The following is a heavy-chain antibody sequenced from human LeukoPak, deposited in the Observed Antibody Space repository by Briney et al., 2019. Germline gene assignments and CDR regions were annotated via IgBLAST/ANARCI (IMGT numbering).Heavy chain of an antibody. J-gene: IGHJ6*02. D-gene: IGHD3-10*01. CDR2: IGASDGTT. Sequence: GGSLRLSCAGSGFTFSSYAMSWVRQAPGKGLAWVSTIGASDGTTYYADSVQGRFTISRDNSKNTLFLQMSSLRAEDTAVYYCAKGSSSYGSGRYFGTDVWGQGTTVIVSS. CDR3: AKGSSSYGSGRYFGTDV. V-gene: IGHV3-23*01. CDR1: GFTFSSYA.